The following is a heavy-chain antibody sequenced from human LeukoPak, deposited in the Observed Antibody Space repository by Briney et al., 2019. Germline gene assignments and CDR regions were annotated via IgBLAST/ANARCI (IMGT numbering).Heavy chain of an antibody. CDR2: IYHSGST. Sequence: LSLTCTVSGGSISSGGYSWSWIRRPPGKGLEWIGYIYHSGSTYYNPSLKSRATISVDRSKNQFSLKLSSVTAADTAVYYCARRHYGGNFNWFDPWGQGTLVTVSS. CDR3: ARRHYGGNFNWFDP. CDR1: GGSISSGGYS. J-gene: IGHJ5*02. V-gene: IGHV4-30-2*01. D-gene: IGHD4-23*01.